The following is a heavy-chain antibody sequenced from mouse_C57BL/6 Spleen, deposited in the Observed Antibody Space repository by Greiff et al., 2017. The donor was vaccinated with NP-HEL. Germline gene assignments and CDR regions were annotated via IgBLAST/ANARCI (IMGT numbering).Heavy chain of an antibody. CDR3: ARHEDIGYYQGIYAMDY. CDR1: GYTFTEYT. V-gene: IGHV1-62-2*01. J-gene: IGHJ4*01. D-gene: IGHD2-3*01. Sequence: VQLQQSGAELVKPGASVKLSCKASGYTFTEYTIHWVKQRSGQGLEWIGWFYPGSGSIKYNEKFKDKATLTADKSSSTVYMERSRLTSEDSAVYFCARHEDIGYYQGIYAMDYWGQGTSVTVSS. CDR2: FYPGSGSI.